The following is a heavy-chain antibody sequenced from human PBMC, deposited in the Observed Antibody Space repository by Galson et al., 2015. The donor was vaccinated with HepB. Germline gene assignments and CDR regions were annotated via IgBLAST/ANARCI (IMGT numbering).Heavy chain of an antibody. CDR2: IYSGSST. J-gene: IGHJ6*02. CDR3: ASLGYSSSWYRYGMDV. D-gene: IGHD6-13*01. V-gene: IGHV3-66*02. CDR1: GFTFTDFH. Sequence: FLRLSCAASGFTFTDFHMSWVRQAPGKGLEWVSVIYSGSSTYYADSVKGRFTISRDNSKNTLYLQMNSLRAEDTAVYYCASLGYSSSWYRYGMDVWGQGTTVTVSS.